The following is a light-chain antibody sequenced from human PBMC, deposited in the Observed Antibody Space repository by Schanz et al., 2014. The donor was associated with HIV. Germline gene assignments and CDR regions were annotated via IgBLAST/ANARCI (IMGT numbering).Light chain of an antibody. CDR2: AAS. CDR1: QSISRY. Sequence: DIQMTQSPSSLSASVGDGVTITCRASQSISRYLTWYQQKPGKAPRLLIYAASNLQSGVPPRFSGSGSGTDFTLTINSLQPEDFATYYCQQTYSPPPETFGQGTKVEFK. J-gene: IGKJ1*01. V-gene: IGKV1-39*01. CDR3: QQTYSPPPET.